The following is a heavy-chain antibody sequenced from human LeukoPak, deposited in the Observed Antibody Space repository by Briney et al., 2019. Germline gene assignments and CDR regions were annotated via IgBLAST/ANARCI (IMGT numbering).Heavy chain of an antibody. V-gene: IGHV4-61*05. Sequence: KASETLSLTCTVSGGSISSSSYYWGWIRQPPGKGLEWIGYIYYSGSTNYNPSLKSRVTISVDTSKNQFSLKLSSVTAADTAVYYCARGGYYGSGNDFRFDPWGQGTQVTVSS. CDR2: IYYSGST. CDR3: ARGGYYGSGNDFRFDP. CDR1: GGSISSSSYY. D-gene: IGHD3-10*01. J-gene: IGHJ5*02.